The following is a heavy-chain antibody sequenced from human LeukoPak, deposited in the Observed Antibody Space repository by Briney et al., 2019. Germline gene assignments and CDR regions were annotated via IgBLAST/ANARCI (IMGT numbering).Heavy chain of an antibody. Sequence: SQTLSLSCTVSGGSISSGGCYWSWIRQHPGKGLEWIGYIYYSGSTYYNPSLKSRVTISVDTSKNQFSLKLSSVTAADTAVYYCARDDGYSAFDYWGQGTLVTVSS. CDR2: IYYSGST. J-gene: IGHJ4*02. D-gene: IGHD5-24*01. CDR3: ARDDGYSAFDY. CDR1: GGSISSGGCY. V-gene: IGHV4-31*03.